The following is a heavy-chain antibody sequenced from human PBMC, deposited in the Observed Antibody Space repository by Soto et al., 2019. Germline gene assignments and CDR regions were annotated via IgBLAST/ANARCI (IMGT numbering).Heavy chain of an antibody. CDR2: INPNSGGT. V-gene: IGHV1-2*04. Sequence: ASVKVSCKASGYTFTGYYMHWVRQAPGQGLEWMGWINPNSGGTNYAQKFQGWVTMTRDTSISTAYMELSRLRSDNTAVYYCASTKSSYGYYFDYWGQGTLVTVSS. D-gene: IGHD5-18*01. CDR3: ASTKSSYGYYFDY. CDR1: GYTFTGYY. J-gene: IGHJ4*02.